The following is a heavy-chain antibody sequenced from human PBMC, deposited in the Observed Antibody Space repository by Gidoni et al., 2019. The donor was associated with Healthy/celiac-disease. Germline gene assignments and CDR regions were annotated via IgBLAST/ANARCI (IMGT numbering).Heavy chain of an antibody. D-gene: IGHD4-17*01. J-gene: IGHJ6*02. CDR1: GFTVSSYA. Sequence: QVQRVESGGGVVQPGRSLRLSCAASGFTVSSYAMHWVRQAPGKGLEGLAVISYDGCNKYYADSVKGRFTISRDNSKNTLYLQMNSLRAEDTAVYYCARNPPLAVTTDYYYYYGMDVWGQGTTVTVSS. CDR3: ARNPPLAVTTDYYYYYGMDV. CDR2: ISYDGCNK. V-gene: IGHV3-30*04.